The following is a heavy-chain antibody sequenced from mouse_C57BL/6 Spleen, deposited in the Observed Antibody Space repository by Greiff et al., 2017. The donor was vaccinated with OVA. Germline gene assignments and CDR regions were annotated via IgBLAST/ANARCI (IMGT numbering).Heavy chain of an antibody. J-gene: IGHJ3*01. CDR1: GFSLTSSG. CDR2: IWGDGST. V-gene: IGHV2-3*01. Sequence: QVQLQQSGPGLVAPSQSLSITCTVSGFSLTSSGVSWVRQPPGQGLYWLGVIWGDGSTNYHSALISRLSISKDNSKSQVCLKLNSLQTDDTATYYCAKHGFSYGSSFFAYWGQGTLVTVSA. CDR3: AKHGFSYGSSFFAY. D-gene: IGHD1-1*01.